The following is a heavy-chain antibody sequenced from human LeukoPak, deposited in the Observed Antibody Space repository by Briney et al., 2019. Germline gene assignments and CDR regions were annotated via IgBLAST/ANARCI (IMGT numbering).Heavy chain of an antibody. CDR2: VSGSGGST. Sequence: GGSLRPSCAASGFTFSSNAMSWVRQAPGKGLEWVSTVSGSGGSTYYADSVKGRFTISRDNSKNTLYLQMNSLRAEDTAVYYCARGKGHDTSSTDYWGQGTLVTVSP. CDR1: GFTFSSNA. D-gene: IGHD3-10*01. J-gene: IGHJ4*02. CDR3: ARGKGHDTSSTDY. V-gene: IGHV3-23*01.